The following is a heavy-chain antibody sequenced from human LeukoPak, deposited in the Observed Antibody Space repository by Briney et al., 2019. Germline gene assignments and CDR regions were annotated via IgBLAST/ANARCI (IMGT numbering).Heavy chain of an antibody. Sequence: GESLKISCKGSGYSFTKHWIAWVRQLPGKGLKWMGIFFPGDSDTRYCPSFQGQVTISADKSISTAYLQWSSLKASDTAMDYCTRGSGSYVHWGQGTLVTVSS. J-gene: IGHJ1*01. CDR1: GYSFTKHW. V-gene: IGHV5-51*01. CDR2: FFPGDSDT. CDR3: TRGSGSYVH. D-gene: IGHD6-19*01.